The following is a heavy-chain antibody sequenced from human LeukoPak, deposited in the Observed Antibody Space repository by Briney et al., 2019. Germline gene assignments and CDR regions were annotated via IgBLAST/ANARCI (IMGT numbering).Heavy chain of an antibody. Sequence: PETLSLTCTVSGGSISSYYWSWIRQPPGKGLEWIGYIYYSGSTNYNPSLKSRVTISVDTSKNQFSLKLSSVTAADTAVYYCARDLTTTYAFGIWGQGTMVTVSS. CDR1: GGSISSYY. V-gene: IGHV4-59*01. CDR2: IYYSGST. J-gene: IGHJ3*02. D-gene: IGHD1-1*01. CDR3: ARDLTTTYAFGI.